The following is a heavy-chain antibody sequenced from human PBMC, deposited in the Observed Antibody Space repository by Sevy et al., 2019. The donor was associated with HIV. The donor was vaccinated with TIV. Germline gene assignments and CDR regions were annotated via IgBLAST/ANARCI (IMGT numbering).Heavy chain of an antibody. D-gene: IGHD3-3*02. CDR2: FDPEDGET. Sequence: ASVKVSCKVSGYTLTELSMHWVRQAPGKGLEWMGGFDPEDGETIYAQKFQGRVTMTEDTSKDTAYMELSSLRSEDTAVYYCATPFLMGNRYYYYGMDVWGQGTTVTVSS. CDR1: GYTLTELS. V-gene: IGHV1-24*01. J-gene: IGHJ6*02. CDR3: ATPFLMGNRYYYYGMDV.